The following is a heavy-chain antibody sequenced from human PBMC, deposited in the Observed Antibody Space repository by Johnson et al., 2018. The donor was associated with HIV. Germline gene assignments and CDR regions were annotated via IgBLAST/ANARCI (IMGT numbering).Heavy chain of an antibody. CDR3: ARDWYCGGDCYLLLDI. D-gene: IGHD2-21*01. V-gene: IGHV3-7*05. CDR2: IKQDGSEK. CDR1: GFTFSSYW. J-gene: IGHJ3*02. Sequence: MQLVESGGGLVQPGGSLRLSCAASGFTFSSYWMSWVRQAQGKGLEWVANIKQDGSEKYYVDSVKGRFTISRDNAKNSLYLQMNSLRAEDTAVYYCARDWYCGGDCYLLLDIWGQGTMVTVSS.